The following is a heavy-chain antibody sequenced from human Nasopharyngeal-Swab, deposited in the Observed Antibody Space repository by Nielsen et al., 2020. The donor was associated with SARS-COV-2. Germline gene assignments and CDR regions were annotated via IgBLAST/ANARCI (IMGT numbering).Heavy chain of an antibody. CDR2: INRNGGST. D-gene: IGHD2-2*01. V-gene: IGHV3-20*01. Sequence: GESLKISCAASGFTFSSYAMSWVRQAPGKGLECVSGINRNGGSTGYADSVKGRFTISRDNAKNSLYLQMNSLRAEDTALYHCARWGVVVPAAQGGGWFDPWGQGTLVTVSS. J-gene: IGHJ5*02. CDR1: GFTFSSYA. CDR3: ARWGVVVPAAQGGGWFDP.